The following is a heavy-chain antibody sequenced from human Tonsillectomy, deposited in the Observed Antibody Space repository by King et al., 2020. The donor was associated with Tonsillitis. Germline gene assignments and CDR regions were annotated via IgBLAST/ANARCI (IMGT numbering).Heavy chain of an antibody. CDR3: ATSGYYYGSGSYSTYYFYGMDV. CDR1: GFTFSSYS. CDR2: ISSSRSTI. J-gene: IGHJ6*02. V-gene: IGHV3-48*01. Sequence: EVQLVESGGGLVQPGGSLRLSCAASGFTFSSYSMNWVRQAPGKGLEWVSYISSSRSTIYYADSVKGRFTISRDNANNSLYLQMNSLRAEDTAVYYCATSGYYYGSGSYSTYYFYGMDVWGQGTTVTVSS. D-gene: IGHD3-10*01.